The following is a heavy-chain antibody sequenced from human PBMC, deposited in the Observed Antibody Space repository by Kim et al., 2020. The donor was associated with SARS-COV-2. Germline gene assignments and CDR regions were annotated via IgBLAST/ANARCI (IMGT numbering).Heavy chain of an antibody. CDR3: ARGHNYGDPPVFDY. V-gene: IGHV3-30-3*01. CDR2: ISYDGSNK. J-gene: IGHJ4*02. CDR1: GFTFSSYA. Sequence: GGSLRLSCAASGFTFSSYAMHWVRQAPGKGLEWVAVISYDGSNKYYADSVKGRFTISRDNSKNTLYLQMNSLRAEDTAVYYCARGHNYGDPPVFDYWGQGTLVTVSS. D-gene: IGHD4-17*01.